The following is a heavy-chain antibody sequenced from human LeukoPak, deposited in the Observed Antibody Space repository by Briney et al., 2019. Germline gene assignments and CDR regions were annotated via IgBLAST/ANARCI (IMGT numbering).Heavy chain of an antibody. V-gene: IGHV2-5*01. J-gene: IGHJ4*02. D-gene: IGHD3-22*01. CDR3: AHTYYITRVVAFDY. CDR1: GFSLSTSGVG. CDR2: IYWNDDK. Sequence: SGPTLVNPTQTLTLTCTFSGFSLSTSGVGVGWIRQPPGKALEWLALIYWNDDKRYSPSLKSRLTITKDTSKNQVVLTMTNMDPVDTATYYCAHTYYITRVVAFDYWGQGTLVTVSS.